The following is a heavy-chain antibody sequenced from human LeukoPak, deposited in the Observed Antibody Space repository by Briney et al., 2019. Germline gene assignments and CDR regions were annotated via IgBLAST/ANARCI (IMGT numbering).Heavy chain of an antibody. Sequence: ASVKVSCKASGYPFTGYSIHWVRQAPGQGLEWMGCINPNSGGTNYAQKFQGRLTMTRDTSISTAYMELSRLRSDDTAVYYCARAAEQWLTNWFDPWGQGTLVTVSS. CDR2: INPNSGGT. V-gene: IGHV1-2*02. D-gene: IGHD6-19*01. CDR3: ARAAEQWLTNWFDP. J-gene: IGHJ5*02. CDR1: GYPFTGYS.